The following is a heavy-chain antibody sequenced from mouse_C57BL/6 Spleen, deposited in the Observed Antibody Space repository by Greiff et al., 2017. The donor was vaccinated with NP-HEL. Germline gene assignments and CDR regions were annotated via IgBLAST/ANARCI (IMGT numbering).Heavy chain of an antibody. Sequence: QVQLQQSGAELVRPGASVTLSCKASGYTFTDYEMHWVKQTPVHGLEWIGAIDPETGGTAYNQKFKGKAILTADKSSSTAYMELRSLTSEDSAVYYCTSCDLLWRGGWYFDVWGTGTTVTVSS. J-gene: IGHJ1*03. CDR1: GYTFTDYE. CDR3: TSCDLLWRGGWYFDV. CDR2: IDPETGGT. V-gene: IGHV1-15*01. D-gene: IGHD2-1*01.